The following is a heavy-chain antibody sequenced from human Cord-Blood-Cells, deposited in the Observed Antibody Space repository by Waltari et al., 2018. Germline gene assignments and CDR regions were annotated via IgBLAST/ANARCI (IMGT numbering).Heavy chain of an antibody. CDR3: ARAITGTTFDY. Sequence: QVQLQESGPGLVKPSETLSLTCTVTGGSLSSFYWSLLRQPPGKGLEWIGYIYYSGSTNDNPSLKSRVTISVDTSKNQFSLKLSSVTAADTAVYYCARAITGTTFDYWRQGTLVTVSS. D-gene: IGHD1-7*01. V-gene: IGHV4-59*01. CDR2: IYYSGST. CDR1: GGSLSSFY. J-gene: IGHJ4*02.